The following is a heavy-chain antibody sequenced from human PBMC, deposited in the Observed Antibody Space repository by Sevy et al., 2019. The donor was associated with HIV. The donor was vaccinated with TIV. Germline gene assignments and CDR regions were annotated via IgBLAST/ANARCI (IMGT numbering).Heavy chain of an antibody. V-gene: IGHV3-48*03. CDR3: ARDLPPSATTVAHFDY. J-gene: IGHJ4*02. CDR1: GFTFSSYE. Sequence: GGSLRLSCTASGFTFSSYEMNWDRQAPGKGLEWVSYITNSGSSIYYSDSVRGRFTVSRDNAKNSLYLQMKSLRAEDTAVYYCARDLPPSATTVAHFDYWGRGTLVTVSS. D-gene: IGHD4-17*01. CDR2: ITNSGSSI.